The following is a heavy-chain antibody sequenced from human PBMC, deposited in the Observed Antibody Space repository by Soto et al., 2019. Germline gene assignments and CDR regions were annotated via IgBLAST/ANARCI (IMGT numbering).Heavy chain of an antibody. V-gene: IGHV1-8*01. CDR3: ARDRYYYCGMDV. CDR2: MNPNSGNT. CDR1: GYTFTSYD. J-gene: IGHJ6*02. Sequence: ASVKVSCKASGYTFTSYDINWVRQATGQGLEWMGWMNPNSGNTGYAQKFQGRVTMTRNTSISTAYMELSSLRSEDTAVYYCARDRYYYCGMDVWGQGTTVTVSS.